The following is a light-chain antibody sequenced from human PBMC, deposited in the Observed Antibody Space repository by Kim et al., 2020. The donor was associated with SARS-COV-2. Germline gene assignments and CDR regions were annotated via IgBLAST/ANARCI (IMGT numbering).Light chain of an antibody. Sequence: TIHCKSSQLVLSSSNNHHYLLWYPHTPAQPPTLLIYCASTRESGVPARFIGSGSVTDFTLTISLLQAEDLAVYYCQQYYGTPPLPFRGGTKV. V-gene: IGKV4-1*01. CDR3: QQYYGTPPLP. J-gene: IGKJ4*01. CDR2: CAS. CDR1: QLVLSSSNNHHY.